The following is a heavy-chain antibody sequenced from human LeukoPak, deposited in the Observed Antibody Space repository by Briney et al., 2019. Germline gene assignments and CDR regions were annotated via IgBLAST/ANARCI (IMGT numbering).Heavy chain of an antibody. V-gene: IGHV1-46*01. D-gene: IGHD6-6*01. Sequence: ASVKVSCKASGYTFTSYYMHWVRQAPGQGLEWMGIINPSGGSTSYAQKFQGRVTMTRDTSTSTVYMELSSLRSEDTAVYYCARDGIAARRSLGGFQHWGQGTLVTVSS. CDR2: INPSGGST. CDR1: GYTFTSYY. CDR3: ARDGIAARRSLGGFQH. J-gene: IGHJ1*01.